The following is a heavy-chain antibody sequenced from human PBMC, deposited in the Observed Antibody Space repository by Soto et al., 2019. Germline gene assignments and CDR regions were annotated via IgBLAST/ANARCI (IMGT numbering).Heavy chain of an antibody. V-gene: IGHV3-30-3*02. Sequence: QVQLVESGGGVVQPGRSLRLSCAASGFTFSTNAMHWVRQAPGKGLEWVAVISYDGSTRYYADSMKGRFTISRDNSKNTLYLQRNNLRAEDTAVYYCAKQFSGWSYYVDYWGQGTLVTVSS. CDR3: AKQFSGWSYYVDY. D-gene: IGHD6-19*01. J-gene: IGHJ4*02. CDR1: GFTFSTNA. CDR2: ISYDGSTR.